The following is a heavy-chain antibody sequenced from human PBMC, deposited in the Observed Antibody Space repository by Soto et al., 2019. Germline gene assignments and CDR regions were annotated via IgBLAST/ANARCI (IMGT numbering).Heavy chain of an antibody. Sequence: LSLTCTVSCGSISSYYWSWIRQPPGKGLEWIGYIYYSGSTNYNPSLKSRVTISVDTSKNQFSLKLSSVTAADTAVYYCARGGLLMVYAIPGWFDPWGQGTLVTVSS. V-gene: IGHV4-59*01. CDR3: ARGGLLMVYAIPGWFDP. CDR2: IYYSGST. J-gene: IGHJ5*02. D-gene: IGHD2-8*01. CDR1: CGSISSYY.